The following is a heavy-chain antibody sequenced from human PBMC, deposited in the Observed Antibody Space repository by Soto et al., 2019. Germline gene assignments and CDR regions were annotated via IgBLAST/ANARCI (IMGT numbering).Heavy chain of an antibody. CDR1: GFTFSSYG. Sequence: QVQLVESGGGVVQPGRSLRLSCAASGFTFSSYGMHWVRQAPGKGLEWVAVIWYDGSNKYYADSVKGRFTISRDNSKNTLYLQMNSLRAEDTAVYYCAREQTLTGGVSPAFDYWGQGTLVTVSS. CDR2: IWYDGSNK. J-gene: IGHJ4*02. D-gene: IGHD2-2*01. CDR3: AREQTLTGGVSPAFDY. V-gene: IGHV3-33*01.